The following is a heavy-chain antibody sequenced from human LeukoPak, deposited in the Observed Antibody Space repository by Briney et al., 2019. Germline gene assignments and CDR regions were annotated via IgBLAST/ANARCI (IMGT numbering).Heavy chain of an antibody. Sequence: PGGSLRLSCAASGFTITNYTMNWVRQAPGKGLEWVSSITSSSYIYNADSVKGRFTISRDNAKNSLYLQMNSLRAEDTAVYDCASLTHPFDYWGQGILVTVSS. CDR1: GFTITNYT. CDR3: ASLTHPFDY. J-gene: IGHJ4*02. V-gene: IGHV3-69-1*01. CDR2: ITSSSYI.